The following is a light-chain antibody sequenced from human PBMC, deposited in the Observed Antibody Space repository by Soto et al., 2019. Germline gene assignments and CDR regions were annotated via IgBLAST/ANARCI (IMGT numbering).Light chain of an antibody. Sequence: EIVLTQSPASLSLSPGERATLSCRASQSVSNYLAWYQQKPGQAPRLLIYDASNRATGIPARFSGSGSGTVFTLTISSLEPEDFAVYYCQQRSNWPWTFGQGTKVEIK. J-gene: IGKJ1*01. CDR3: QQRSNWPWT. V-gene: IGKV3-11*01. CDR1: QSVSNY. CDR2: DAS.